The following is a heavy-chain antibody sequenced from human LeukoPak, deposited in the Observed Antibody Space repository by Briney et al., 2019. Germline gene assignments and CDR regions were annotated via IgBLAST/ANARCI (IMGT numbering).Heavy chain of an antibody. CDR2: INHSGSA. J-gene: IGHJ4*02. D-gene: IGHD5-18*01. V-gene: IGHV4-34*01. CDR3: AREAAGGGWLDY. Sequence: PSETLSLTCAVYGGSFSGYYWTWIRQPPGKGLEWIGEINHSGSANYNPSLKSRVTISVDTSKNQFSLKLSSVTAADTAVYYCAREAAGGGWLDYWGQGTLVTVSS. CDR1: GGSFSGYY.